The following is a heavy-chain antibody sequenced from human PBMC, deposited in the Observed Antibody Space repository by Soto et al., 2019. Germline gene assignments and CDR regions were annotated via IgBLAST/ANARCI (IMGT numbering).Heavy chain of an antibody. Sequence: ETLSLTCAVYGGSFSGYYWSWIRQPPGKGLEWIGEINHSGSTNYNPSLKSRVTISVDTSKNQFSLKLSSVTAADTAVYYCARVEVTMIVVDWGQGTLVTVSS. V-gene: IGHV4-34*01. CDR2: INHSGST. D-gene: IGHD3-22*01. CDR3: ARVEVTMIVVD. CDR1: GGSFSGYY. J-gene: IGHJ4*02.